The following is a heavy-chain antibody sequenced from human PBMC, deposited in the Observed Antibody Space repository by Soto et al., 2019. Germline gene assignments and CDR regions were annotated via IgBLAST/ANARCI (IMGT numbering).Heavy chain of an antibody. J-gene: IGHJ4*02. D-gene: IGHD3-3*01. CDR1: GFTFSSYA. Sequence: EVQLLESGGGLVQPGGSLRLSCAASGFTFSSYAMSWVRQAPGKGLEWVSAISGSGGSTYYADSVKGRFTISRDNSNNTLYLQMNSLRAEDTAVYYCAKTPGYDFWSGYYFDYWGQGTLVTVSS. CDR2: ISGSGGST. V-gene: IGHV3-23*01. CDR3: AKTPGYDFWSGYYFDY.